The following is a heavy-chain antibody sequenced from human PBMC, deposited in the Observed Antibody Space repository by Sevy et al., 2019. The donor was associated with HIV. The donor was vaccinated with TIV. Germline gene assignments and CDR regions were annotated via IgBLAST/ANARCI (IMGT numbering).Heavy chain of an antibody. J-gene: IGHJ4*02. D-gene: IGHD1-26*01. V-gene: IGHV3-64D*06. CDR1: GFTFSSYA. Sequence: GGSLRLSCSASGFTFSSYAMHWVRQAPGKGLEYVSAIGSNGGSTYYADSVKGRFTISRDNSKNTLYLQMSSLRAEDTAVYYCVKDGWSGAISHYWGQGTLVTVSS. CDR3: VKDGWSGAISHY. CDR2: IGSNGGST.